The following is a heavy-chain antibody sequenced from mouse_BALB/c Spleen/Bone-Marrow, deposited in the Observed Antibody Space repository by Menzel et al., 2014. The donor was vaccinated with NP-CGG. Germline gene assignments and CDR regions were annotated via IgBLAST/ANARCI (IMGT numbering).Heavy chain of an antibody. CDR1: GYTFTDYN. Sequence: VQLKQSGPELVKPGASVKISCKASGYTFTDYNMHWVKQSHGKSLEWIGYIYPYNGGTGYNQKFKSKATLTVDNSSSTAYMGLRSLTSEDSAVYYCARSGVPYAMDYWGQGTSVTVSS. CDR2: IYPYNGGT. V-gene: IGHV1S29*02. D-gene: IGHD3-1*01. CDR3: ARSGVPYAMDY. J-gene: IGHJ4*01.